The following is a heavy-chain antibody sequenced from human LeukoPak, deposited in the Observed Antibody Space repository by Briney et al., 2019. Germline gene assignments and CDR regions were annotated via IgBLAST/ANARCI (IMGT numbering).Heavy chain of an antibody. D-gene: IGHD3-22*01. Sequence: ASVKVSCKTSGYTFAGYYMHWVRQAPGQGLEWMGWINPNSGGTNYAQKFQGRVTMTRDTSISTAYMELTRLRSDDTAGYYCARYSSGWYFDLWGRGTLVTVSS. CDR3: ARYSSGWYFDL. CDR1: GYTFAGYY. CDR2: INPNSGGT. V-gene: IGHV1-2*02. J-gene: IGHJ2*01.